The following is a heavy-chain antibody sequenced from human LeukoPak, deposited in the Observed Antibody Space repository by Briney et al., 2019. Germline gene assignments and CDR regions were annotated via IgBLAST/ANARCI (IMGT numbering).Heavy chain of an antibody. CDR1: GFTFSTFA. J-gene: IGHJ6*03. CDR2: IFPSGGEI. V-gene: IGHV3-23*01. Sequence: GGSLRLSCAASGFTFSTFAMIWVRQPPGKGLEWVSSIFPSGGEIHYADSVRGRFTISRDNSKSTLSLQMNSLRAEDTAVYYCARDPPGHYYYYMDVWGKGTTVTVSS. CDR3: ARDPPGHYYYYMDV.